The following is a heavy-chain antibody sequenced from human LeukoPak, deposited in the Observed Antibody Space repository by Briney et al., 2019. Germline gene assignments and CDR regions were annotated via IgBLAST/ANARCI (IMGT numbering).Heavy chain of an antibody. J-gene: IGHJ4*02. CDR1: GGSFSGYY. CDR3: ASFVEPLVAVAQY. CDR2: MYYRGNT. Sequence: KPSETLSLTCAVYGGSFSGYYWSWIRQPPGKGLEWIGSMYYRGNTYYNPSLKSRVTISVDTSKNQFSLKLTSVTAADTAVYYCASFVEPLVAVAQYWGRGTLVTVSS. D-gene: IGHD6-19*01. V-gene: IGHV4-34*01.